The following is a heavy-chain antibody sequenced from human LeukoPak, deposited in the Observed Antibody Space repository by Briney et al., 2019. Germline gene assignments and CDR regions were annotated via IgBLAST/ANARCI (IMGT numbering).Heavy chain of an antibody. Sequence: GGSLRLSCAASGFTLRSEWMSWFRQTPEKGLEWVANIKPDGSATAYVDSVKGRFTISRDNAKNSLFLQMNSLRPEDTAVYYCARIGDGYGDYFDYWGQGTLVTVSS. CDR1: GFTLRSEW. CDR3: ARIGDGYGDYFDY. D-gene: IGHD5-24*01. CDR2: IKPDGSAT. V-gene: IGHV3-7*01. J-gene: IGHJ4*02.